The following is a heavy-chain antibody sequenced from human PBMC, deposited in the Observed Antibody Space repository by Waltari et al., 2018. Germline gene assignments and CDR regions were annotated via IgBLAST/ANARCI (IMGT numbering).Heavy chain of an antibody. D-gene: IGHD3-10*01. V-gene: IGHV1-46*01. Sequence: QVRLVQSGAEVKKPGASVRVSCKASGYTFPTHYIHWVRQAPGQGLEWMGIINPTDGNTNYAQKFQGRVTMTTGTSTTTVYLDLSSLRSDDTAVYYCARGSSGTFYNYLDSWGQGTLVTVSS. J-gene: IGHJ4*02. CDR1: GYTFPTHY. CDR3: ARGSSGTFYNYLDS. CDR2: INPTDGNT.